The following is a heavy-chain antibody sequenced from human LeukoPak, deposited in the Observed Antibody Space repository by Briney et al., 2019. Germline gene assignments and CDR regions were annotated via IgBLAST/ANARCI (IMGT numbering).Heavy chain of an antibody. CDR3: ARVVTPHDAFDI. CDR2: IIPIFGIA. D-gene: IGHD5-18*01. Sequence: ASVKVSCNASGGTFSSYAISWVRQAPGQGLEWMGRIIPIFGIANYAQKFQGRVTITADKSTSTAYMELSSLRSEDTAVYYCARVVTPHDAFDIWGQGTMVTVSS. J-gene: IGHJ3*02. CDR1: GGTFSSYA. V-gene: IGHV1-69*04.